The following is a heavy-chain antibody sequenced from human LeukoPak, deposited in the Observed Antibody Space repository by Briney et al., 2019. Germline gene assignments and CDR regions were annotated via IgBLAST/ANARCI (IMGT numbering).Heavy chain of an antibody. CDR2: INPNSGGT. D-gene: IGHD3-10*01. CDR1: GYTFTGYY. Sequence: ASVKVSCKASGYTFTGYYMHWVRQSPGQGLEWKGWINPNSGGTNYAQKFQGRVTMTRDKSISTAYMELSRLRSDDTAVYYCARALGLVRGAPGYWGQGTLVTVSS. J-gene: IGHJ4*02. CDR3: ARALGLVRGAPGY. V-gene: IGHV1-2*02.